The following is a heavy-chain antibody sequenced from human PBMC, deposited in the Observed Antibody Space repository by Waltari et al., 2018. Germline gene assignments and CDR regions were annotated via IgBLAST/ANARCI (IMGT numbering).Heavy chain of an antibody. CDR1: GGSISSGSYY. D-gene: IGHD3-3*01. V-gene: IGHV4-61*02. CDR2: IYTSGST. Sequence: QVQLQESGPGLVKPSQTLSLTCTVSGGSISSGSYYWSWIRQPAGKGLEWIGRIYTSGSTTYNPSLKSRVTISVDTSKNQFSLKLSSVTAADTAVYYCARDTPITIFGVVTTNWFDPWGQGTLVTVSS. CDR3: ARDTPITIFGVVTTNWFDP. J-gene: IGHJ5*02.